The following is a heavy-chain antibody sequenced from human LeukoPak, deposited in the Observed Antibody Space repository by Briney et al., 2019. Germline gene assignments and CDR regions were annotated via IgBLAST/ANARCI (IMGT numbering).Heavy chain of an antibody. Sequence: SEALSLTCTVSGGSISSYYWSWIRQPPGKGLEWIGYIYYSGSTNYNPSLKSRVTISVDTSKNQFSLKLSSVTAADTAVYYCARPRYYYDDAFDIWGQGTMVTVSS. D-gene: IGHD3-10*01. CDR1: GGSISSYY. CDR3: ARPRYYYDDAFDI. V-gene: IGHV4-59*08. CDR2: IYYSGST. J-gene: IGHJ3*02.